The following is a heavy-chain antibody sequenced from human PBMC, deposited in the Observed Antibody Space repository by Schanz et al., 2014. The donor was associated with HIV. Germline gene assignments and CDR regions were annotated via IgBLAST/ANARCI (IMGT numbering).Heavy chain of an antibody. Sequence: VQMVESGGRLVRPGGSLTLSCAASGFTVSNNYMSWVRQAPGKGLEWVSVIYSGGSTYYADSVKGRFTISRDNSKNTLYLQMNSLRAEDTAVYYCARVRDTSYYDSSAYYLDYWGQGTLVTVSS. D-gene: IGHD3-22*01. J-gene: IGHJ4*02. CDR3: ARVRDTSYYDSSAYYLDY. V-gene: IGHV3-53*01. CDR2: IYSGGST. CDR1: GFTVSNNY.